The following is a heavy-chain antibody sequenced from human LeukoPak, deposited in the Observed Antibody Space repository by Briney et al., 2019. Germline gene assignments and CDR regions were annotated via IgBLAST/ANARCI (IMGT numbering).Heavy chain of an antibody. CDR2: FYSGGKT. J-gene: IGHJ4*02. V-gene: IGHV3-53*01. Sequence: GGSLRLSCAASGFTVSSSYMSWVRQAPGKGLEWVSVFYSGGKTYYTDSVKGRFTISRDNSKNTLYLQMNSLRAEDTAVYYCARDRTGRQPFDYWGQGTLVTVSS. D-gene: IGHD2-2*01. CDR1: GFTVSSSY. CDR3: ARDRTGRQPFDY.